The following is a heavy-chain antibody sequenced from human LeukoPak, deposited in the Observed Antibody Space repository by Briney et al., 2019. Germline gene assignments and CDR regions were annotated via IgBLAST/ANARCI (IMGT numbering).Heavy chain of an antibody. V-gene: IGHV1-8*01. CDR1: GYTFTSYD. J-gene: IGHJ3*02. Sequence: GASVKVSCKASGYTFTSYDINWVRQATGQGLEWMGWMNPNSGNTGYAQKFQGRVTMTRNTSISTAYMELSSLRSEDTAVYYCARQGDYVWGSYRYESPGPGAFDIWGLGTMVTVSS. D-gene: IGHD3-16*02. CDR3: ARQGDYVWGSYRYESPGPGAFDI. CDR2: MNPNSGNT.